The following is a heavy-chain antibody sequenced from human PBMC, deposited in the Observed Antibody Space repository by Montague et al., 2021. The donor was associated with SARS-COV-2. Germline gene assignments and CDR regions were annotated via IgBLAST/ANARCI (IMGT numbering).Heavy chain of an antibody. CDR2: FHYSGRS. Sequence: SETLSLTCNVSGGSINSYSWSWIRQPPGKGLEWIANFHYSGRSDHNPSLESRVTISVDMSQSQVSLKLTAVTAADTAVYYCATYGDYLATFDYWGQGALVTVSS. CDR1: GGSINSYS. D-gene: IGHD4-17*01. V-gene: IGHV4-59*01. CDR3: ATYGDYLATFDY. J-gene: IGHJ4*02.